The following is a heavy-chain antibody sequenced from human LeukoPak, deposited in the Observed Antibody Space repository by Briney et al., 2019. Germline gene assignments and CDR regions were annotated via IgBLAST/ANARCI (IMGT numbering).Heavy chain of an antibody. Sequence: GASVKVSCKASGYTFTGYYMHWVRQAPGQGLEWMGWINPKNAATNYAQKFQGRVTMTRDTSTGTVYMEVNALRSDDTAVYYCARTLYIASAPGGFDYWSQGTLVTVSS. CDR1: GYTFTGYY. V-gene: IGHV1-2*02. D-gene: IGHD3-16*01. CDR2: INPKNAAT. CDR3: ARTLYIASAPGGFDY. J-gene: IGHJ4*02.